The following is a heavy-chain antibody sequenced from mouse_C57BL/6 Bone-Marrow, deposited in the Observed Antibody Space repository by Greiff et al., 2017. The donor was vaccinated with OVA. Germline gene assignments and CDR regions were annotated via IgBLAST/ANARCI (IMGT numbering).Heavy chain of an antibody. CDR2: IYPGSGST. J-gene: IGHJ4*01. Sequence: QVHVKQPGAELVKPGASVKMSCKASGYTFTSYWITWVKQRPGQGLEWIGDIYPGSGSTNYNEKFKSKATLTVDTSSSTAYMKLSSLTSEDAAVYYCAREPRDYAMDYWGQGTSVTVSS. CDR1: GYTFTSYW. CDR3: AREPRDYAMDY. V-gene: IGHV1-55*01.